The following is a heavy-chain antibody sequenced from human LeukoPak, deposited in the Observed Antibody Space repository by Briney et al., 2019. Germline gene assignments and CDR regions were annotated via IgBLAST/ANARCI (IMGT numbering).Heavy chain of an antibody. CDR3: AREADSGYYRTVDY. CDR1: GFTLSRIA. V-gene: IGHV3-30-3*01. J-gene: IGHJ4*02. D-gene: IGHD2-15*01. CDR2: MSDDGSEK. Sequence: PGRSLTLSFTASGFTLSRIAMPWVPQAPGKGLEWLGHMSDDGSEKHYVDSVRGLFTISRDPSNNTLYLEMTSMRTEDTAVYYCAREADSGYYRTVDYWGQGTMVTVS.